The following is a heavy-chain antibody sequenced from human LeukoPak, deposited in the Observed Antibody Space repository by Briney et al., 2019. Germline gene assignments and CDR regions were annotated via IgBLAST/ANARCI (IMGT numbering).Heavy chain of an antibody. V-gene: IGHV3-7*01. J-gene: IGHJ4*02. CDR2: IKEDGSET. CDR1: GFIFKKYW. D-gene: IGHD5-24*01. Sequence: GGSLRLSCAASGFIFKKYWMNWVRQVPGKGLERLANIKEDGSETYYADSVKGRFTISRDNPKNLLFLQINSLRVEDTAVYYCARETPRRGETRDGYRWGQGTVVTVSS. CDR3: ARETPRRGETRDGYR.